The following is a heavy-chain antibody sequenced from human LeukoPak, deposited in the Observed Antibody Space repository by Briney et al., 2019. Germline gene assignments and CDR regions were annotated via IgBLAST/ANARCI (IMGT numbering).Heavy chain of an antibody. CDR1: GFIFSRYS. CDR3: VREGTYYDSSGYYYVYYFDY. V-gene: IGHV3-48*04. J-gene: IGHJ4*02. Sequence: GSLRLSCAASGFIFSRYSMNWVRQAPGKGLEWVSHISSSSDTIFYADSVKGRFTISRDNAKNSLYLQMNSLRAEDTAVYYCVREGTYYDSSGYYYVYYFDYWGQGTLVTVSS. CDR2: ISSSSDTI. D-gene: IGHD3-22*01.